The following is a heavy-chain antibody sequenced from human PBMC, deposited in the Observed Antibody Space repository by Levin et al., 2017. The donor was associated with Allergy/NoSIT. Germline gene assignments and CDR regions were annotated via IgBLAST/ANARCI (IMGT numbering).Heavy chain of an antibody. J-gene: IGHJ6*03. V-gene: IGHV3-13*04. CDR1: GFTFSSYD. CDR2: IGTAGGT. D-gene: IGHD6-13*01. Sequence: GESLKISCAASGFTFSSYDMHWVRQATGKGLEWVSAIGTAGGTYYPGSVKGRFTISRENAKNSLYLQMNSLRAGDTAVYYCARSGGQQQLPLDYYYMDVWGKGTTVTVSS. CDR3: ARSGGQQQLPLDYYYMDV.